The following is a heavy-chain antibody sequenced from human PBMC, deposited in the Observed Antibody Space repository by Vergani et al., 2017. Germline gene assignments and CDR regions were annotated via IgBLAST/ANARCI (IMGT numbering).Heavy chain of an antibody. CDR3: ARDTAVADDVFEL. CDR2: IYTSGST. D-gene: IGHD6-19*01. Sequence: QVQLQESGPGLVRPSETLSLTCSVSGTSVSSGTHYWNWIRQPADKTLEWIGRIYTSGSTDYNPTLRSRITLSLVRSTNQVSLKVSSVTAADTAVYFCARDTAVADDVFELWGQGTLVSVSA. J-gene: IGHJ3*01. V-gene: IGHV4-61*02. CDR1: GTSVSSGTHY.